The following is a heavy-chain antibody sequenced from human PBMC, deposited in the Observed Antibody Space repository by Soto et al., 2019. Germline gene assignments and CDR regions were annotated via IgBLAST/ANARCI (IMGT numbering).Heavy chain of an antibody. J-gene: IGHJ2*01. CDR1: GGSISSYY. V-gene: IGHV4-59*01. D-gene: IGHD4-17*01. CDR2: IYYSGST. CDR3: ARADYGDYGYFDL. Sequence: SETLSLTCTVSGGSISSYYWSWIRQPPGKGLEWIGYIYYSGSTNYNPSLKSRVTISVDTSKNQFSLKLSSVTAADTAVYYRARADYGDYGYFDLWGRGTLVTVSS.